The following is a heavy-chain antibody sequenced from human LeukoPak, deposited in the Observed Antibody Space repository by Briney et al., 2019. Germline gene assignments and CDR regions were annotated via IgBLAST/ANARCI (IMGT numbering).Heavy chain of an antibody. CDR1: GYTFTSYP. V-gene: IGHV1-18*01. CDR3: ARGYCSGGSCYHFDS. Sequence: ASVKVSCKASGYTFTSYPISWVRQAPGQGLEWVGWITTYNGNTNYAQKLQGRVTMITDTSTSTAYMDLRGLRSDDTAVYYCARGYCSGGSCYHFDSWGQGTLVTVSS. CDR2: ITTYNGNT. D-gene: IGHD2-15*01. J-gene: IGHJ4*02.